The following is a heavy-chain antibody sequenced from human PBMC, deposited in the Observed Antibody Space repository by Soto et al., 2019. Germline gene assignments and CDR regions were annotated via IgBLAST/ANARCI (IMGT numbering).Heavy chain of an antibody. J-gene: IGHJ4*02. CDR2: IYYSGST. Sequence: QVQLQESGPGLVKPSQTLSITCTVSGGSISSGDYYWSWIRQPPGKGLEWIGYIYYSGSTYYNPSLKSRVTISADTSKNQFSLKLSSVTAADTAVYYCARDVGSSGYHFDYWGQGTLVTVSS. CDR3: ARDVGSSGYHFDY. CDR1: GGSISSGDYY. V-gene: IGHV4-30-4*01. D-gene: IGHD3-22*01.